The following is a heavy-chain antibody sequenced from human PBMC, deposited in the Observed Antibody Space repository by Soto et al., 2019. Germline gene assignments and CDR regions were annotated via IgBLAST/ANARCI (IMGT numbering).Heavy chain of an antibody. J-gene: IGHJ4*02. CDR3: ARDPHPSGYYDD. CDR1: GYTFTSYA. V-gene: IGHV1-3*01. CDR2: INAGNGNT. Sequence: ASVKVSCKASGYTFTSYAIHWVRQAPGQRLEWMGWINAGNGNTKYSQEFQDRVTITRDTSASTAYMELSGLRSEDTAVYYCARDPHPSGYYDDWGQGTLVTVSS. D-gene: IGHD3-22*01.